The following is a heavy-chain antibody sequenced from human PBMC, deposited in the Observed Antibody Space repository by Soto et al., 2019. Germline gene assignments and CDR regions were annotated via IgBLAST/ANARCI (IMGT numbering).Heavy chain of an antibody. CDR1: GFTFGDYW. D-gene: IGHD3-3*01. CDR2: IKKDGSEN. V-gene: IGHV3-7*03. CDR3: AKLGSGYYTGLYFDY. Sequence: GGSLRLSCAASGFTFGDYWMSWVRQAPGKGLEWVAHIKKDGSENYYVGSVTGRFTVSRDNTKNSLYLQMNSLRAEDTAVYYCAKLGSGYYTGLYFDYWGQGTLVTVSS. J-gene: IGHJ4*02.